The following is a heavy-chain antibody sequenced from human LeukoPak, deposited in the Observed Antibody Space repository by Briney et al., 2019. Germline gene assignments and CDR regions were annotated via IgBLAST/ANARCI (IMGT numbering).Heavy chain of an antibody. CDR2: FSASDGSR. J-gene: IGHJ5*02. D-gene: IGHD6-6*01. CDR1: GFSFSSYG. Sequence: GGSLRLSCEASGFSFSSYGMSWVRQAPGEGLEWVSGFSASDGSRYYADSVKGRFTISRDNSKNTLYLQMNSLRAEDTAVYYCARGLYSSSSLRQNWFDPWGQGTLVTVSS. CDR3: ARGLYSSSSLRQNWFDP. V-gene: IGHV3-23*01.